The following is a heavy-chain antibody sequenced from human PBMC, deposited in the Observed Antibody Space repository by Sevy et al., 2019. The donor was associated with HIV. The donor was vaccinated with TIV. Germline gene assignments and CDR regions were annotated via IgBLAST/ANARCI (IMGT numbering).Heavy chain of an antibody. J-gene: IGHJ5*02. CDR1: GGSISSGGYY. CDR2: IYSSGST. D-gene: IGHD3-3*01. Sequence: SETLSLTCTVSGGSISSGGYYWSWIRQHPGKGLEWIGYIYSSGSTYYNPSLKSRVTISVDTSKNQFSLKLSSVTAADTAVYYCAREERITIFGVVHCDWFDPWGQGTLVTVSS. V-gene: IGHV4-31*03. CDR3: AREERITIFGVVHCDWFDP.